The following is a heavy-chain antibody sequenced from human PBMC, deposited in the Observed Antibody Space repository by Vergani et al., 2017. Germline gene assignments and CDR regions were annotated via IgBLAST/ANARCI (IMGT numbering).Heavy chain of an antibody. Sequence: QVQLQESGPGLVKPSQTLSLTCTVSGGSISSGDYYWSWIRQPPGKGLEWIGYIYYSGSTYSNPSLKSRVTISVDTSKNQFSLKLSSVTAADTAVYYCARGIAAAGRRGAFDYWGQGTLVTVSS. CDR3: ARGIAAAGRRGAFDY. CDR2: IYYSGST. J-gene: IGHJ4*02. V-gene: IGHV4-30-4*08. D-gene: IGHD6-13*01. CDR1: GGSISSGDYY.